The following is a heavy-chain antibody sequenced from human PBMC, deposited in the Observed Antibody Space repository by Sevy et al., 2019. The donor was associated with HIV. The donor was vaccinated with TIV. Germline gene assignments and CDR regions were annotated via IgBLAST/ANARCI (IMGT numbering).Heavy chain of an antibody. Sequence: GGSLRLSCAASGFTFDDYAMHWVRQAPGKGLEWVSGISWNSGSIGYADTVKGRFTISRDNAKNSLYLQMNSLRDEDTALYNGAKDIGAIVVVPAGRGYYYYGMDVWGQGTTVTVSS. V-gene: IGHV3-9*01. D-gene: IGHD2-2*01. CDR2: ISWNSGSI. J-gene: IGHJ6*02. CDR1: GFTFDDYA. CDR3: AKDIGAIVVVPAGRGYYYYGMDV.